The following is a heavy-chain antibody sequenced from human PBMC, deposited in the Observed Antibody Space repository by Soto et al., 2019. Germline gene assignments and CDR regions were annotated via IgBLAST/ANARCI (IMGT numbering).Heavy chain of an antibody. V-gene: IGHV1-69*12. D-gene: IGHD3-16*01. J-gene: IGHJ4*02. CDR2: IIPIFGTA. CDR1: GGTFSSYA. CDR3: ARGHPKGGRSDY. Sequence: QVQLVQSGAEVKKPGSSVKVSCKASGGTFSSYAISWVRQAPGQGLEWMGGIIPIFGTANYAQKFQGRVTITEDESTSTAYMELSSLGSDDTAVYFCARGHPKGGRSDYWGQGTLVTVSS.